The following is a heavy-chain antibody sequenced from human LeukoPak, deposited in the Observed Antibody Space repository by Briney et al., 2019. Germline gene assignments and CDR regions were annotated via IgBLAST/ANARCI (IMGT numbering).Heavy chain of an antibody. Sequence: ASVKVSCKASGGTFSSYAISWVRQAPGQGLEWMGVIIPIFGTANYAQKFQGRVTITADESTSTAYLELSSLRSEDTAVYYCARGKSCSSASCLLNSHYFYYYMDVWGKGTTVTISS. J-gene: IGHJ6*03. V-gene: IGHV1-69*13. CDR3: ARGKSCSSASCLLNSHYFYYYMDV. D-gene: IGHD2-2*01. CDR2: IIPIFGTA. CDR1: GGTFSSYA.